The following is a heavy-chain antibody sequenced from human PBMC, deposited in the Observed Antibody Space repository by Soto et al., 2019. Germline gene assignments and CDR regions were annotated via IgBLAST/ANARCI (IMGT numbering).Heavy chain of an antibody. V-gene: IGHV4-59*01. CDR1: GGSISSYY. CDR3: ARDGSYSPFDY. CDR2: IYYSGST. Sequence: QVQLQESGPGLVKPSETLSLTCTVSGGSISSYYWSWIRQPPGKGLEWIGYIYYSGSTNYNPSLKRRVTISVDTSKNQFSLKLSSVTAADTAVYYCARDGSYSPFDYWGQGTLVTVSS. J-gene: IGHJ4*02. D-gene: IGHD1-26*01.